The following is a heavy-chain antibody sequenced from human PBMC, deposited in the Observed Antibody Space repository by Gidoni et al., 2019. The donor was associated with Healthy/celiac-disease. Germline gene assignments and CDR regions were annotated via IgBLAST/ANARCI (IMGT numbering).Heavy chain of an antibody. J-gene: IGHJ4*02. Sequence: EVQLVESGGGLVQPGRSLRSCCTAAGFTFGDYAMSWFRQSPGKGLEWVGFIRRNAYGGTTEYAASVKGRFTISSDDSKIIAYLQMNSLKPEDTAVYYCTGYGDYLGDYWGQGTLVTVSS. CDR2: IRRNAYGGTT. V-gene: IGHV3-49*03. CDR1: GFTFGDYA. CDR3: TGYGDYLGDY. D-gene: IGHD4-17*01.